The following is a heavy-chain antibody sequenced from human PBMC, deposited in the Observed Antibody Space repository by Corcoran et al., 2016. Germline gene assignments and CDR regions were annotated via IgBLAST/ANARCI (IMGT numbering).Heavy chain of an antibody. CDR2: IRSKAYGGTT. CDR1: GFTFGDYA. J-gene: IGHJ4*02. D-gene: IGHD3-9*01. CDR3: TREGVDSAFDY. Sequence: EVQLVESGGGLVQPRRSLRLSCTASGFTFGDYAMSWFRQAPGKGLEWVGFIRSKAYGGTTEYAASVKGRFTISRDDSKSIAYLQMNSLKTEDTAVYYCTREGVDSAFDYWGQGTLVTVSS. V-gene: IGHV3-49*03.